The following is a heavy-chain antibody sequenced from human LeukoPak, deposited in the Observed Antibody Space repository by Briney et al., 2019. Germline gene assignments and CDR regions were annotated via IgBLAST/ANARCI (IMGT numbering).Heavy chain of an antibody. CDR1: GFTFSSYS. J-gene: IGHJ4*02. Sequence: PGGSLRLFCAASGFTFSSYSMNWVRQAPGKGLEWVSFIIGSSDLIYYADSVKGRFTISRDNAKNSLYLQMNSLRDEDTAVYYCARVRGATLSHHYFDYWGQGALVTVSS. CDR2: IIGSSDLI. V-gene: IGHV3-48*02. D-gene: IGHD1-26*01. CDR3: ARVRGATLSHHYFDY.